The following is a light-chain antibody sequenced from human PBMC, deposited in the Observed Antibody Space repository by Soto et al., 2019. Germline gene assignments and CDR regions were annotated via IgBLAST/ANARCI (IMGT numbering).Light chain of an antibody. J-gene: IGKJ4*01. Sequence: EIVLTQSPGSLSLSPGERVTLSCRASQSISNRYLAWYQHRPGQAPRLLIYGTSSRASGVPDRFSASGAGTDFILTISRLEPEDFAIYYRQQYGSSITFGGGPKVDIK. V-gene: IGKV3-20*01. CDR2: GTS. CDR1: QSISNRY. CDR3: QQYGSSIT.